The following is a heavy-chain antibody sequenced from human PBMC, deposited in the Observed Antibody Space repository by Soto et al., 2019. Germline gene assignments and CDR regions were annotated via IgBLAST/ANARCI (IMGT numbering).Heavy chain of an antibody. V-gene: IGHV4-34*01. D-gene: IGHD3-9*01. CDR2: INHSGST. J-gene: IGHJ6*02. CDR1: GGSFSGYY. Sequence: SETLSLTCAVYGGSFSGYYWSWIRQPPGKGLEWIGEINHSGSTNYNPSLKSRVTISVDTSKNQFSLKLSSVTAADTAVYYCARDGNQYYDILTGYYAYYYYGMDVWGQGTTVTVSS. CDR3: ARDGNQYYDILTGYYAYYYYGMDV.